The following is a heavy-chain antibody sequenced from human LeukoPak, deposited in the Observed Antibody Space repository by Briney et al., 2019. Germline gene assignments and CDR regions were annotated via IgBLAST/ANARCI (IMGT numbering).Heavy chain of an antibody. CDR3: ARRKSGYYDSSGYYYVLPFDY. V-gene: IGHV4-39*01. CDR1: GGSISNSSYY. CDR2: IYYSGST. J-gene: IGHJ4*02. D-gene: IGHD3-22*01. Sequence: SETLSLTCTVSGGSISNSSYYWGWIRQPPGKGLEWIGSIYYSGSTYYNPSLKSRVTISVDTSKNQFSLKLSSVTAADTAVYYCARRKSGYYDSSGYYYVLPFDYWGQGTLVTVSS.